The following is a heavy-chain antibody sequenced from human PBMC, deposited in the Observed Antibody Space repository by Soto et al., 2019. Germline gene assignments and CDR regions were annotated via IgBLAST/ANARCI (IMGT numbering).Heavy chain of an antibody. CDR2: IKSKNDGGTT. CDR1: GFSFSDAW. D-gene: IGHD3-3*01. V-gene: IGHV3-15*01. Sequence: PGGSLRLSCAASGFSFSDAWMSWVRQAPGKGLEWVGRIKSKNDGGTTDYAAPVKGRFTISRDDSKNTLYLQVYSLKTDDTAVYYCTTALPESWLERRHYYYGMDVWGQGTTVTVSS. J-gene: IGHJ6*02. CDR3: TTALPESWLERRHYYYGMDV.